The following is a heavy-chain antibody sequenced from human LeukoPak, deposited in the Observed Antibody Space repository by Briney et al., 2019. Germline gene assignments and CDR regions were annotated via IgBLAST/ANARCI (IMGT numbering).Heavy chain of an antibody. D-gene: IGHD6-13*01. Sequence: SETLSLTCAVYGGSFSGYYWSWIRQPPGKGLEWIGYIYYSGSTNYNPSLKSRVTISVDTSKNQFSLKLSSVTAADTAVYYCARRPGYSSSWYSGGMDVWGQGTTVTVSS. CDR1: GGSFSGYY. CDR2: IYYSGST. J-gene: IGHJ6*02. V-gene: IGHV4-59*08. CDR3: ARRPGYSSSWYSGGMDV.